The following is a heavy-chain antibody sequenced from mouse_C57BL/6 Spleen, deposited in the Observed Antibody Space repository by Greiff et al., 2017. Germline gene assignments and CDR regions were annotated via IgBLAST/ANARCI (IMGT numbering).Heavy chain of an antibody. CDR1: GYTFTSYW. CDR2: IDPSASYT. J-gene: IGHJ2*01. CDR3: ARSDGYYGY. Sequence: QVQLQQPGAELVKPGASVKLSCKASGYTFTSYWMQWVKQRPGQGLEWIGEIDPSASYTNYNQKFKGKATLTVDTSSSTAYMQLSSLTSEDSAVYYCARSDGYYGYWGQGTTLTVSA. D-gene: IGHD2-3*01. V-gene: IGHV1-50*01.